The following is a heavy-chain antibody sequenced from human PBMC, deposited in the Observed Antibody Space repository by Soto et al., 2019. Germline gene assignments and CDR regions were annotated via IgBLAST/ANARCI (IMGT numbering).Heavy chain of an antibody. V-gene: IGHV1-69*13. Sequence: ASVKVSCKASGGTFSSYAISWVRQAPGQGLEWMGGIIPIFGTANYAQKFQGRVTITADESTSTAYMELSSLRSEDTAVYYCARDLVAGTLGGYFQHWGQGTLVTVSS. J-gene: IGHJ1*01. CDR2: IIPIFGTA. CDR3: ARDLVAGTLGGYFQH. D-gene: IGHD6-19*01. CDR1: GGTFSSYA.